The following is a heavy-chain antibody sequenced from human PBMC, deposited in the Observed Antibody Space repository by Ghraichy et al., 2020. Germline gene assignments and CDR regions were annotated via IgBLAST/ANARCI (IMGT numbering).Heavy chain of an antibody. V-gene: IGHV5-51*01. D-gene: IGHD5-12*01. CDR3: ARLSRAATITDPDY. J-gene: IGHJ4*02. CDR2: IYPGDSAT. Sequence: GESLNISCKGYGDSFTTYWVAWVRQMPGKGLEWMGSIYPGDSATRYSPSFQGQVTISADKSISTAYLQWSSLKASDTAIYYCARLSRAATITDPDYWGQGTLVTVSS. CDR1: GDSFTTYW.